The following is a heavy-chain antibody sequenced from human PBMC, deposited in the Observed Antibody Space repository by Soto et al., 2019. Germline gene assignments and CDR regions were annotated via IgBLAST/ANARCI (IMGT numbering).Heavy chain of an antibody. D-gene: IGHD3-3*01. V-gene: IGHV1-8*01. CDR3: ARGTIYDFWSGQGGIYYYYYMDV. Sequence: ASVKVSCKASGYTFTSYDINWVRQATGQGLEWMGWMNPNSGNTGYAQKFQGRVTMTRNTSISTAYMELSSLRSEDTAVYYCARGTIYDFWSGQGGIYYYYYMDVWGKGTTVTVSS. J-gene: IGHJ6*03. CDR2: MNPNSGNT. CDR1: GYTFTSYD.